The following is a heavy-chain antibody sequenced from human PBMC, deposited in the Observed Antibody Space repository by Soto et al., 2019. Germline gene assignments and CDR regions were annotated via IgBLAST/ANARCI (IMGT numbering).Heavy chain of an antibody. J-gene: IGHJ6*02. CDR3: ARRVAEQWLVRTHYGMDV. D-gene: IGHD6-19*01. V-gene: IGHV1-18*01. CDR2: ISAYNGNT. CDR1: GYTFTSYC. Sequence: ASVKVSCKASGYTFTSYCISWVLQAPGQGLEWMGWISAYNGNTNYAQKLQGRVTMTTDTSTSTAYTELRSLRSDDTAVYYCARRVAEQWLVRTHYGMDVWGQGTTVTVSS.